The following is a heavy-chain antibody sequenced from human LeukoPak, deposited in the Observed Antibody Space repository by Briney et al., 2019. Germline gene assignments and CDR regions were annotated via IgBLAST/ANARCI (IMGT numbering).Heavy chain of an antibody. J-gene: IGHJ4*02. CDR1: EGSISSYY. CDR3: ERLKYGDYGLYYFDY. CDR2: IYYSNT. D-gene: IGHD4-17*01. V-gene: IGHV4-59*08. Sequence: PSETLSLTCTDAEGSISSYYGSWIRQPPGKGLESIGYIYYSNTNYNPSLKSRVTISVDTSKNQFSLKLSSVTAADTAVYYCERLKYGDYGLYYFDYWGQGTLVTVSS.